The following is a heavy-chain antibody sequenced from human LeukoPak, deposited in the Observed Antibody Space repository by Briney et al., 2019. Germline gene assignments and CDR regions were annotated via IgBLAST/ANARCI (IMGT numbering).Heavy chain of an antibody. D-gene: IGHD2/OR15-2a*01. CDR2: ISSSSSTL. CDR1: GFTFSSYT. V-gene: IGHV3-48*02. CDR3: VRDGRSNYFFDY. J-gene: IGHJ4*02. Sequence: GGSLRLSCAASGFTFSSYTMNWVRQAPGKGLQWVSYISSSSSTLYYADSVKGRFTISRDNAKNSLYLQINSLRDEDTAVYYCVRDGRSNYFFDYWGRGTLVTVSS.